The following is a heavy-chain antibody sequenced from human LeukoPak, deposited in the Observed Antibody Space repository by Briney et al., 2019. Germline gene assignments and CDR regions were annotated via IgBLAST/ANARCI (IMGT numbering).Heavy chain of an antibody. Sequence: PSETLSLTCTVSGGSISSYYWSWIRQPAGKGLEWIGRIYTSGSTNYNPSLKSRVTISVDTSKNQFSLNLRSVTAADTAVYYCARVYGDYSRERFWLDPWGQGTLVTVSS. V-gene: IGHV4-4*07. D-gene: IGHD4-17*01. CDR1: GGSISSYY. CDR2: IYTSGST. CDR3: ARVYGDYSRERFWLDP. J-gene: IGHJ5*02.